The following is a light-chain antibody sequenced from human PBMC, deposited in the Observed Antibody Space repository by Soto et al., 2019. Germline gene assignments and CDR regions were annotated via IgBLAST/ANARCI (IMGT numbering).Light chain of an antibody. Sequence: IQLTQSPSSLSASVGDRVTITCRSSQGISSYLAWYQQKPGKAHKLLIYAASTLQSGVPSRFSGSGSGTDFTLTISSLQPQDFAVYYCQQYNNWPPITFGQGTRLEIK. CDR2: AAS. V-gene: IGKV1-9*01. J-gene: IGKJ5*01. CDR3: QQYNNWPPIT. CDR1: QGISSY.